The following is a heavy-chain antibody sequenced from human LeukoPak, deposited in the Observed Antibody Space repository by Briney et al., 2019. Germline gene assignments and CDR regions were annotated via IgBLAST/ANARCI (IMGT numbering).Heavy chain of an antibody. D-gene: IGHD5-12*01. CDR2: ITPIFGEA. V-gene: IGHV1-69*13. CDR1: GYTFTNYG. Sequence: SVKVSCKASGYTFTNYGISWVRQAPGQGLEWMGEITPIFGEAQNAEKFQGRVTITADEPTSTVYMELTSLRLDDTAMYYCARNSRVASTSGLNYWGQGTLVTVSS. J-gene: IGHJ4*02. CDR3: ARNSRVASTSGLNY.